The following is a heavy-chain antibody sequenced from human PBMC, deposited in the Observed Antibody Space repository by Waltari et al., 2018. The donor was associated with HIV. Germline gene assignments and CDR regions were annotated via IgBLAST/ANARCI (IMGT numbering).Heavy chain of an antibody. D-gene: IGHD6-13*01. J-gene: IGHJ6*02. CDR3: ASGYSSSWRSDYYYYGMDV. Sequence: EVQLVESGGGLVQPGGSLRLSCAASGFTFSSYWMHWVRQAPGKGLVWCSRINNDGSSTSYAESVKALFTISRDNAKNPLYLQMNSLRAEDTAVYYCASGYSSSWRSDYYYYGMDVWGQGTTVTVSS. CDR1: GFTFSSYW. V-gene: IGHV3-74*01. CDR2: INNDGSST.